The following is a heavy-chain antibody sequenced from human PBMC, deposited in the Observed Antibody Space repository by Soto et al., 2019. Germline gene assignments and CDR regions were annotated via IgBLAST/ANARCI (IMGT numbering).Heavy chain of an antibody. D-gene: IGHD2-2*02. CDR3: ARGRMRYCSSTSCYTATYYYYGMDV. Sequence: QVQLVESGGGVVQPGRSLRLSCAASGFTFSSYGMHWVRQAPGKGLEWIGEINHSGSTNYNPSLKSRVTISVDTSKNQFSLKLSSVTAADTAVYYCARGRMRYCSSTSCYTATYYYYGMDVWGQGTTVTVSS. J-gene: IGHJ6*02. CDR2: INHSGST. V-gene: IGHV4-34*01. CDR1: GFTFSSYG.